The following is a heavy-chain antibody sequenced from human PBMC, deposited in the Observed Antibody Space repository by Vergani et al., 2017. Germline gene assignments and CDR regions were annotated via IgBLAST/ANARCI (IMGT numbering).Heavy chain of an antibody. CDR3: ARFLPFYLENLNYYYYMDV. D-gene: IGHD1-14*01. V-gene: IGHV4-61*02. Sequence: QVQLQESGPGLVKPSQTLSLTCTVSGGSISSGSYYWSWIRQPAGKGLEWIGRIYTSGSTNNNPSLKSRVTMSVDTSKNQFSLKLSSVTAADTAVYYCARFLPFYLENLNYYYYMDVWGKGTTVTVSS. J-gene: IGHJ6*03. CDR2: IYTSGST. CDR1: GGSISSGSYY.